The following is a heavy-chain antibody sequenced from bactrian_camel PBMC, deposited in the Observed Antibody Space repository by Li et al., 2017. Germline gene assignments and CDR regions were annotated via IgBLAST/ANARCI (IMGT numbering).Heavy chain of an antibody. D-gene: IGHD1*01. J-gene: IGHJ4*01. CDR3: AAGRTSTLSPVRYTY. CDR1: DSVYSSAC. V-gene: IGHV3S53*01. CDR2: IDVYDRT. Sequence: HVQLVESGGGSVQAGGSLRLSCAASDSVYSSACMGWLRQAPGKEREEVTTIDVYDRTWYADSIQGRFTIIKDNAKNTLYLQMNSLKPEDTAMYCCAAGRTSTLSPVRYTYWGQGTQVTVS.